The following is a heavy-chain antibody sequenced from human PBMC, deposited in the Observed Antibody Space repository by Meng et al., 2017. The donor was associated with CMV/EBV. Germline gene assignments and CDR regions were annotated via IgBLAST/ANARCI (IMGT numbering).Heavy chain of an antibody. V-gene: IGHV3-20*04. Sequence: GESLKISCAASGFRFDDYGMSWVRQAPGKGLEWVSNINWNGGSIGYAKSVKGRFTISRDNAKNSLFLQMNSLRAEDTAVYYCAREVRDSSSWGYGMDVWGQGTTVTVSS. J-gene: IGHJ6*02. CDR2: INWNGGSI. CDR1: GFRFDDYG. D-gene: IGHD6-13*01. CDR3: AREVRDSSSWGYGMDV.